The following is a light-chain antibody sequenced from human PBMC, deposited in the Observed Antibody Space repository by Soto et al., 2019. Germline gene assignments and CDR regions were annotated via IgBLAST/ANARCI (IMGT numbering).Light chain of an antibody. Sequence: QSVLTQPPSVSGAPGQRVTISCTGSSSNIGAGYDVHWYQQLPGTAPKLLIYGNFNRPSGVPDRFSGSKSGTSASLATTGLQAEDEADYYCQSYDSSLSGFVVFGGGTQLTVL. CDR3: QSYDSSLSGFVV. CDR1: SSNIGAGYD. J-gene: IGLJ2*01. CDR2: GNF. V-gene: IGLV1-40*01.